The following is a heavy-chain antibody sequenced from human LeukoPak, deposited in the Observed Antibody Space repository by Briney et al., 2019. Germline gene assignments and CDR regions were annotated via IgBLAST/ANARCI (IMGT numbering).Heavy chain of an antibody. D-gene: IGHD5-24*01. CDR3: ATIGFQH. CDR2: INHSGST. V-gene: IGHV4-34*01. J-gene: IGHJ1*01. Sequence: PSETLSLTWAVYDGSFSGYSWSWIRQPPGKGLEWIGEINHSGSTNFNPSLKSRVTISIDTSKTQFSLNLSSVTAADTAVYYCATIGFQHWSQGTLVTVSS. CDR1: DGSFSGYS.